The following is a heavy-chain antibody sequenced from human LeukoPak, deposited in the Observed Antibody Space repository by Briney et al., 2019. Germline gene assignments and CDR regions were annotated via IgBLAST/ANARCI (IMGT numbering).Heavy chain of an antibody. CDR2: IGTGTDT. J-gene: IGHJ3*02. CDR1: GFTFNNYD. Sequence: PGGSLRLSCAASGFTFNNYDMHWVRHATGKGLEWVSHIGTGTDTHYSDSVKGRFTISRDNAKNSLYLQMNSLRAGDTAVYYCARDRRADYGRNDDAFDIWGQGTIVTVSS. V-gene: IGHV3-13*01. D-gene: IGHD4-17*01. CDR3: ARDRRADYGRNDDAFDI.